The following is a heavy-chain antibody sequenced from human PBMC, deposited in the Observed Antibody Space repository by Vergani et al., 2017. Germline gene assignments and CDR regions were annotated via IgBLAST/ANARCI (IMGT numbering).Heavy chain of an antibody. J-gene: IGHJ4*02. CDR2: ISSNGGST. D-gene: IGHD5-12*01. CDR1: GFTFSGYA. Sequence: EVQLVESGGGLVLPGGSLRLSCAASGFTFSGYAMHWVRQAPGKGLEYVSAISSNGGSTYYANSVKGRFTISRDNSKDTLFLQMGSLRAEDMAVYYCARDRGYSGYDGIDYWGQGTLVTVSS. CDR3: ARDRGYSGYDGIDY. V-gene: IGHV3-64*01.